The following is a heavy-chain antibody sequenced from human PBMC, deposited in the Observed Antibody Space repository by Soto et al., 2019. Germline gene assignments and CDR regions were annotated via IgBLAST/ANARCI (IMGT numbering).Heavy chain of an antibody. D-gene: IGHD3-10*01. CDR2: LHSGGDT. CDR3: ACDGHYYYASRMDV. J-gene: IGHJ6*02. CDR1: GIPVSSNY. Sequence: EVQLVESGGGLVQPGGSLRLSCVASGIPVSSNYMTWVRQAPGKGLEWVSVLHSGGDTYYANSVKGRFTISRHDSTNTLYIQMSCLTAEDTAVYNCACDGHYYYASRMDVWGQGTTVTVYS. V-gene: IGHV3-53*04.